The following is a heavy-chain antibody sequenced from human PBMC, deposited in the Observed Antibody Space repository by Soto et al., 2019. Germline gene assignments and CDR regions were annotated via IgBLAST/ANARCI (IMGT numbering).Heavy chain of an antibody. V-gene: IGHV4-31*03. CDR2: IYYSGST. Sequence: PSETLSLTCTVSGGSISSGGYYWSWIRQHPGKGLEWIGYIYYSGSTYYNPSLKSRVTISVDTSKNQFSLKLSSVTAADTAVYYCARECSSTSCSVYYYYGMDVWGQGATVTVS. D-gene: IGHD2-2*01. J-gene: IGHJ6*02. CDR3: ARECSSTSCSVYYYYGMDV. CDR1: GGSISSGGYY.